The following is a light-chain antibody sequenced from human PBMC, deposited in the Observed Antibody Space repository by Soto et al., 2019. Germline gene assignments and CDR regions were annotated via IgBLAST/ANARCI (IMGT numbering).Light chain of an antibody. CDR1: QSVSSS. CDR3: QQYKNWPPIT. CDR2: GAS. V-gene: IGKV3-15*01. Sequence: EIMMTQSPPTLSVSPGERATLSCRASQSVSSSLAWYQQKPGQAPRLLIYGASTRATGTPARFSGSGSGTELTLTISSLQSEDFAVYYCQQYKNWPPITFGQGTRLEIK. J-gene: IGKJ5*01.